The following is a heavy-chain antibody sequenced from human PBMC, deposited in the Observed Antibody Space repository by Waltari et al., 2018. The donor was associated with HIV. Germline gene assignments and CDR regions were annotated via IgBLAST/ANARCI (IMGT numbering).Heavy chain of an antibody. CDR2: INHSGST. CDR1: GGSFSGYY. J-gene: IGHJ2*01. V-gene: IGHV4-34*01. Sequence: QVQLQQWGAGLLKPSETLSLTCAVYGGSFSGYYWSWIRQPPGKGLEWIGEINHSGSTNYNPSLKSRVTISVDTSKNQFSLKLSSVTAADTAVYYCARRHTVGWYFDLWGRGTLVTVSS. CDR3: ARRHTVGWYFDL. D-gene: IGHD4-4*01.